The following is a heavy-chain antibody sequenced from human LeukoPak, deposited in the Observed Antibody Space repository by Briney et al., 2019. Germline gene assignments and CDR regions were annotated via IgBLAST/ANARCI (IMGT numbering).Heavy chain of an antibody. CDR3: ARTEESGYSYGYFGYYYYMDV. CDR1: GGSISSYY. Sequence: PSETLSLTCTVSGGSISSYYWSWVRQPPGKGLEYIGYIYYSGSTNYNPSLKSRVTISVDTSKNQFSLKLSSVTAADTAVYYCARTEESGYSYGYFGYYYYMDVWGKGTTVTVSS. J-gene: IGHJ6*03. CDR2: IYYSGST. V-gene: IGHV4-59*01. D-gene: IGHD5-18*01.